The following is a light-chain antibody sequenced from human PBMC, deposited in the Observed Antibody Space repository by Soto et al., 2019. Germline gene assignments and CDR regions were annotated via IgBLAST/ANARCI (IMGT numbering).Light chain of an antibody. J-gene: IGLJ3*02. V-gene: IGLV1-40*01. CDR1: SSNIGAGYD. Sequence: QSVLTQPPSVSGAPGQRVTISCTGSSSNIGAGYDVHWYQQLPGTAPKLLIYGNSNRPSGVPDRFSGSKSGTSASLAITGLQAEDEADYYCQSSDSSLSGLWVFGGGTKLTV. CDR2: GNS. CDR3: QSSDSSLSGLWV.